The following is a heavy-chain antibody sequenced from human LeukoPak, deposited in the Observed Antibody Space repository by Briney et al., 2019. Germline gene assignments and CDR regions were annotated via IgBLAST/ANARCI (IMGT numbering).Heavy chain of an antibody. CDR1: GFTFSSYG. CDR2: ISYDGSNK. J-gene: IGHJ4*02. D-gene: IGHD5-18*01. CDR3: AKDLRGYSYGWVDY. V-gene: IGHV3-30*18. Sequence: GGFLRLSCAASGFTFSSYGMHWVRQAPGKGLEWVAVISYDGSNKYYADSVKGRFTISRDNSKNTLYLQMNSLRAEDTAVYYCAKDLRGYSYGWVDYWGQGTLVTVSS.